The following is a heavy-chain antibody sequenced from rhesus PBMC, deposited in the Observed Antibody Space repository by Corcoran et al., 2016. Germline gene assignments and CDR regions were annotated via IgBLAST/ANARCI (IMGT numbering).Heavy chain of an antibody. V-gene: IGHV4S10*01. J-gene: IGHJ4*01. CDR1: GGSISDSYR. CDR3: ARDTVGTVNFDY. Sequence: QVQLQESGPGVVKPSETLSLTCAVSGGSISDSYRWSWIRQPPGKGLEWIGYIDGSRTSTNYNPSLKSRVTISKDTSKNQFSLELSSVTAADTAVYYCARDTVGTVNFDYWGQGVLVTVSS. CDR2: IDGSRTST. D-gene: IGHD5-24*01.